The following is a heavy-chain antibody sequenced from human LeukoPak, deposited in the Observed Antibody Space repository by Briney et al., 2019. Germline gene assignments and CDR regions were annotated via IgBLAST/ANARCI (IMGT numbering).Heavy chain of an antibody. V-gene: IGHV3-23*01. CDR2: ISGSGGST. CDR1: GFTFSSYA. D-gene: IGHD2-15*01. J-gene: IGHJ3*02. CDR3: AKDVPRYCSGGSCYSPAFDI. Sequence: PGGSLRLSCAASGFTFSSYAMGWVRQAPGKGLEWVSAISGSGGSTYYADSVKGRFTISRDNSKNTLYLQMNSLRAEDTAVYYCAKDVPRYCSGGSCYSPAFDIWGQGTMVTVSS.